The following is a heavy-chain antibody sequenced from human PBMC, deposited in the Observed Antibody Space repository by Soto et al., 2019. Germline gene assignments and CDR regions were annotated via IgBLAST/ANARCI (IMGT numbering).Heavy chain of an antibody. CDR3: ARDDYGDTDAFDI. CDR1: RFTFGRYW. Sequence: GGSLRLSCAASRFTFGRYWMSWVRQAPGKGREWVASIKQDGSEKYLVDSVKGRFTISRDNATNSLYLQMNGLRAEDTAVYYCARDDYGDTDAFDIWGQGTMVTVSS. V-gene: IGHV3-7*01. D-gene: IGHD4-17*01. CDR2: IKQDGSEK. J-gene: IGHJ3*02.